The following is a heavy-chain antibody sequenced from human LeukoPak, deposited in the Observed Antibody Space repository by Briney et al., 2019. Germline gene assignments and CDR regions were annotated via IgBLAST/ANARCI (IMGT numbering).Heavy chain of an antibody. CDR3: AKDKGRRWLQLLDY. CDR2: ISYDGSNK. V-gene: IGHV3-30*18. J-gene: IGHJ4*02. Sequence: PGGSLRLSCAASGFTFSSFGMHWVRQAPGKGLEWVAVISYDGSNKYYAGSVKGRFTISRDNSKNTLYLQMNTLRAEDTALYYCAKDKGRRWLQLLDYWGQGTLVTVSS. D-gene: IGHD5-24*01. CDR1: GFTFSSFG.